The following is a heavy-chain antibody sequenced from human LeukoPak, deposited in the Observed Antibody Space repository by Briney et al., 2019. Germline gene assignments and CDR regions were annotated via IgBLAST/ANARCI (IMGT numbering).Heavy chain of an antibody. V-gene: IGHV1-2*02. CDR1: GYTFTGYY. J-gene: IGHJ6*02. CDR3: ARGLSERDYYYYYGMDV. D-gene: IGHD1-14*01. CDR2: INPNSGGT. Sequence: GASVKVSCKASGYTFTGYYMHWVRQAPGQGLEWMGWINPNSGGTNYAQKFQGRVTMTRDTSISTAYMELSRLRSDDTAVYYCARGLSERDYYYYYGMDVWGQGTTVTVSS.